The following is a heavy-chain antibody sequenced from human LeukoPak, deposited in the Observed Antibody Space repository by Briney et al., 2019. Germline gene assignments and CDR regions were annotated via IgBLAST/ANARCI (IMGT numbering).Heavy chain of an antibody. J-gene: IGHJ5*02. CDR3: ARQRGDILTGLGNWFDP. Sequence: GASVKVSCKASGGTFSSYAISWVRQAPGQGLEWMGGIIPIFGTANYAQKFQGRVTITADESTSTAYMELSSLRSEDTDVYYCARQRGDILTGLGNWFDPWGQGTLVTVSS. CDR1: GGTFSSYA. V-gene: IGHV1-69*13. CDR2: IIPIFGTA. D-gene: IGHD3-9*01.